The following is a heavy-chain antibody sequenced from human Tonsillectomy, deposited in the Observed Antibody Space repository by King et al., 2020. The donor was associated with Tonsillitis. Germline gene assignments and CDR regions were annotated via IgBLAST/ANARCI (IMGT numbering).Heavy chain of an antibody. Sequence: LQLQESGPGLVKPSETLSLTCTVSGGSISSYYWSWNRQPPGKGLEWIGYIYYSGSTNYNPSLKSRVTISVDTSKNQFSLKLSSVTAADTAVYYCARPPKYCSGGSCPENYYYYMDVWGKGTTVTVSS. CDR1: GGSISSYY. CDR3: ARPPKYCSGGSCPENYYYYMDV. CDR2: IYYSGST. D-gene: IGHD2-15*01. V-gene: IGHV4-59*08. J-gene: IGHJ6*03.